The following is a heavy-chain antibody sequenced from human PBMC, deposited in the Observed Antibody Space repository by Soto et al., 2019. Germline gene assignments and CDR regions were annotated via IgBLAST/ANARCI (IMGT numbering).Heavy chain of an antibody. CDR3: ARDSDGYRCMEV. V-gene: IGHV1-46*01. D-gene: IGHD2-21*01. Sequence: ASLKVSCNTSGYTFTSYYMHCVRQAPGQGLEWMGIINPSGGSTSYAQKFQGRVTMTRDTSTSTVYMELSSLRSEDTAVYYCARDSDGYRCMEVWGQGTTVTVSS. CDR2: INPSGGST. CDR1: GYTFTSYY. J-gene: IGHJ6*02.